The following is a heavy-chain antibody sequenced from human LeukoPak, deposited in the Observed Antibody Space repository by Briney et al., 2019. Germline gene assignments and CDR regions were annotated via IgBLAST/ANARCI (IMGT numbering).Heavy chain of an antibody. J-gene: IGHJ4*02. Sequence: GGSLRLSCAASGFTFSSYGMHWVRQAPGKGLEWVAVIWYDGSNKYYADSEKGRFTISRDNSKNTLYLQMNSLRAEDTAVYYCARDYHYYDSSGYYYHYFDYWGQGTLVTVSS. V-gene: IGHV3-33*01. CDR2: IWYDGSNK. CDR3: ARDYHYYDSSGYYYHYFDY. CDR1: GFTFSSYG. D-gene: IGHD3-22*01.